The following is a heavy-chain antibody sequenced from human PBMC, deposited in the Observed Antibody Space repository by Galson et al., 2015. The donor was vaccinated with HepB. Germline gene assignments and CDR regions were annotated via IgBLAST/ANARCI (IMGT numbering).Heavy chain of an antibody. CDR3: AKDRFSARLDIVVVPAASEAYYYYYMDV. Sequence: SLRLSCAASGFTFSSYAMSWVRQAPGKGLEWVSAISGSGGSTYYADSVKGRFTISRDNSKNTLYLQMNSLRAEDTAVYYRAKDRFSARLDIVVVPAASEAYYYYYMDVWGKGTTVTVSS. D-gene: IGHD2-2*03. V-gene: IGHV3-23*01. J-gene: IGHJ6*03. CDR1: GFTFSSYA. CDR2: ISGSGGST.